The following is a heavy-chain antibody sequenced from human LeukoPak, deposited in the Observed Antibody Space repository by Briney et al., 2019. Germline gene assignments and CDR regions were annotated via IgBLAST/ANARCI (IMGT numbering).Heavy chain of an antibody. CDR2: IIPIFGTA. Sequence: ASVKVSCKASGGTFSSYAISWVRQAPGQGLEWRGGIIPIFGTANYAQKFQGRVTITTDESTSTAYMELSSLRSEDTAVYYCARETVLAYCGGDCHAANWFDPWGQGTLVTVSS. D-gene: IGHD2-21*02. J-gene: IGHJ5*02. CDR3: ARETVLAYCGGDCHAANWFDP. CDR1: GGTFSSYA. V-gene: IGHV1-69*05.